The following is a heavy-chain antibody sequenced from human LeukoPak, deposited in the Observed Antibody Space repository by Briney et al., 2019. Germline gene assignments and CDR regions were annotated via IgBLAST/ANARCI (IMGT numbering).Heavy chain of an antibody. Sequence: GGSLRLPCAASGFTFSDYYMSWIHQAPGKGLEWVSYISSSGSTIYYADSVKGRFTISRDNAKNSLYLQMNSLRAEDTAVYYCARGISLYHGAFDIWGQGTMVTVSS. V-gene: IGHV3-11*01. CDR2: ISSSGSTI. J-gene: IGHJ3*02. CDR3: ARGISLYHGAFDI. CDR1: GFTFSDYY. D-gene: IGHD3-16*01.